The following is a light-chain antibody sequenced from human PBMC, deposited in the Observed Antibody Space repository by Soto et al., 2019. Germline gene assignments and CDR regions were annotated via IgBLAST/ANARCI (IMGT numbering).Light chain of an antibody. CDR3: SSYSTFNILV. V-gene: IGLV2-14*01. J-gene: IGLJ1*01. CDR1: NSDVGGYNY. CDR2: GVT. Sequence: QSVLTQPASVSGAPGQSITISCTGTNSDVGGYNYVSWYQQHPGKAPKLMIYGVTKRPSGVSNHFSGSKSGNTASLVISGLQANDEADYYCSSYSTFNILVFGSGTKLTVL.